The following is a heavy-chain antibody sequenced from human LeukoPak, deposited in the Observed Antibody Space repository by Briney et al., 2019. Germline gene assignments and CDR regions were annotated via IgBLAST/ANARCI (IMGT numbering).Heavy chain of an antibody. D-gene: IGHD3-10*01. J-gene: IGHJ6*03. CDR3: GRQIGGGVDDMVV. CDR2: INHSGST. Sequence: SETLSLTCAVYGGSFSGYSWSWIRQPPGKGLEWIGEINHSGSTNYNPSLKSRVTISVDRSRNQFFLKMSSVTAADTAVYYCGRQIGGGVDDMVVWGKGTKVIVSS. CDR1: GGSFSGYS. V-gene: IGHV4-34*01.